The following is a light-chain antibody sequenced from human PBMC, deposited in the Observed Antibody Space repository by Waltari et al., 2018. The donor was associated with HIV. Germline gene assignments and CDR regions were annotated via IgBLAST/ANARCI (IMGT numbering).Light chain of an antibody. CDR1: QSVLYSSDNKNY. J-gene: IGKJ1*01. CDR2: WAS. V-gene: IGKV4-1*01. Sequence: DIVMTQSPDSLAVSLGERATIHCKSSQSVLYSSDNKNYLAWYRQKPGQPPKVLIYWASTRESGVPDRFSGSGSGTDFALTISSLQAEDVAVYYCQQYYSTWTFGQGTKVEIK. CDR3: QQYYSTWT.